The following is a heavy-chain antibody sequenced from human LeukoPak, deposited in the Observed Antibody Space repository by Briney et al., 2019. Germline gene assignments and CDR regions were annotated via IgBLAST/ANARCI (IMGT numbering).Heavy chain of an antibody. D-gene: IGHD3-22*01. CDR3: ARSLQSYDSSGYLWEFDY. J-gene: IGHJ4*02. CDR2: VNPNSGGT. Sequence: ASVKVSCKAPGYTFTGYYMHWVRQAPGQGLEWMEWVNPNSGGTNYAQKFQGWVTMTRDTSISTAYMELSRLRSDDTAVHYCARSLQSYDSSGYLWEFDYWGQGTLVTVSS. V-gene: IGHV1-2*04. CDR1: GYTFTGYY.